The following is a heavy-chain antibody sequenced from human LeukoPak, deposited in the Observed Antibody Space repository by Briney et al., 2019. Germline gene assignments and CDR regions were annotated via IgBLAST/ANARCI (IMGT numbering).Heavy chain of an antibody. Sequence: SETLSLTCAVYGGSFSGYYWSWIRQPPGKGLEWIGEINHSGSTNYNPSLKSRVTISVDTSKNQFSLKLSSVTAADTAVYYCARGSRYYDSSYYFDYWGQGTLVTVSS. CDR1: GGSFSGYY. V-gene: IGHV4-34*01. CDR3: ARGSRYYDSSYYFDY. D-gene: IGHD3-22*01. CDR2: INHSGST. J-gene: IGHJ4*02.